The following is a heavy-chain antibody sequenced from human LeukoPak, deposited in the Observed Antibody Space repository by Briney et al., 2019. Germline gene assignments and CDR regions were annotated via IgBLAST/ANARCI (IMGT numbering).Heavy chain of an antibody. J-gene: IGHJ4*02. Sequence: SETLSLTCTVSGGSISSSSYYWGWIRQPPGKGLEWIGSIYYSGSTYYNPSLKSRVTISVGTSKNQFSLKLSSVTAADTAVYYCARLLWFGELLLDYWGQGTLVTVSS. V-gene: IGHV4-39*01. CDR1: GGSISSSSYY. D-gene: IGHD3-10*01. CDR3: ARLLWFGELLLDY. CDR2: IYYSGST.